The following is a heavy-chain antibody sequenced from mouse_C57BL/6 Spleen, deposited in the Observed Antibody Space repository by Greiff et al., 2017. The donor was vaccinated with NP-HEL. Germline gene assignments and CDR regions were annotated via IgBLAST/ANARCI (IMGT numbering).Heavy chain of an antibody. D-gene: IGHD1-1*01. V-gene: IGHV1-80*01. CDR1: GYAFSSYW. Sequence: VQLQQSGAELVKPGASGKISCKASGYAFSSYWMNWVKQRPGRGLEWIGQIYPGDGDTTYNGKFKGKATLTADKSSSTAYMQLSSLTSEDSAVYFCARSPYYYGSKDYFDYWGQGTTLTVSS. CDR2: IYPGDGDT. J-gene: IGHJ2*01. CDR3: ARSPYYYGSKDYFDY.